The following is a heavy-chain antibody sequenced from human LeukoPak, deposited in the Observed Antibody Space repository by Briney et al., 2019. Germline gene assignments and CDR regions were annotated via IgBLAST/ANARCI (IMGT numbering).Heavy chain of an antibody. Sequence: SETLSLTCAVSGGSINKSNWWSWVRQPPGKGLEWIGEIYHSGSTNYNPSLKSRVTISVDKSKNQFSLNLSSVTAADTAVYYCARMYSGTSYYFDFWGQGTLVTVSS. V-gene: IGHV4-4*02. CDR3: ARMYSGTSYYFDF. J-gene: IGHJ4*02. CDR1: GGSINKSNW. CDR2: IYHSGST. D-gene: IGHD1-26*01.